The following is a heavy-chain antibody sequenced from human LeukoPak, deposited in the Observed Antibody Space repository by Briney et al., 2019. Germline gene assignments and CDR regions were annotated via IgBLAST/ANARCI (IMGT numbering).Heavy chain of an antibody. CDR2: IYYTGST. J-gene: IGHJ6*04. V-gene: IGHV4-59*01. CDR3: ARQVRPDV. Sequence: SETLSLTCTVSGGSISTYYWNWIRQPPGKGLEWIGYIYYTGSTNYNPSLKSRVTISLDTSKNQFSLRLTSVTAADTAVYYCARQVRPDVWGKGTTVTISS. CDR1: GGSISTYY.